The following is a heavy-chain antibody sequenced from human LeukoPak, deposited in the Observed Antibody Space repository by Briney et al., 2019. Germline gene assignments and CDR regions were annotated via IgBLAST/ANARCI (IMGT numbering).Heavy chain of an antibody. CDR2: ISYDGSNK. CDR3: AKGDYGDYGVFDY. CDR1: GFTFSSYG. D-gene: IGHD4-17*01. V-gene: IGHV3-30*18. J-gene: IGHJ4*02. Sequence: GRSLRLSCAASGFTFSSYGMHWVRQAPGKGLEWVAVISYDGSNKYYADSVKGRFIISRDNSKNTLYLQMNSLRAEDTAVYYCAKGDYGDYGVFDYWGQGTLVTVSS.